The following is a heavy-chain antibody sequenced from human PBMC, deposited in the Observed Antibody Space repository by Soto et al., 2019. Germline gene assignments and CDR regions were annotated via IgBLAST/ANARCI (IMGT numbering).Heavy chain of an antibody. CDR2: MNPNSGNT. Sequence: WASVKVSCKASGYTFTIYYINWVRQATGQGLEWMGWMNPNSGNTGYAQKFQGRVTMTRNTSISTAYMELSSLRSEDTAVYYCARKGLSKVDYWGQGTLVTVSS. V-gene: IGHV1-8*01. CDR1: GYTFTIYY. D-gene: IGHD2-8*01. CDR3: ARKGLSKVDY. J-gene: IGHJ4*02.